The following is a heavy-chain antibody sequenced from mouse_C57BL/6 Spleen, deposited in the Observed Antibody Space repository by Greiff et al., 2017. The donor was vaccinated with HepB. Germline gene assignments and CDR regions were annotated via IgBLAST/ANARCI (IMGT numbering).Heavy chain of an antibody. CDR1: GYTFTDYY. V-gene: IGHV1-26*01. CDR2: INPNNGGT. Sequence: EVQLQQSGPELVKPGASVKISCKASGYTFTDYYMNWVKQSHGKSLEWIGDINPNNGGTSYNQKFKGKATLTVDKSSSTAYMELRSLTSEDSAVYYCARGIRDEAMDYWGQGTSVTVSS. J-gene: IGHJ4*01. CDR3: ARGIRDEAMDY.